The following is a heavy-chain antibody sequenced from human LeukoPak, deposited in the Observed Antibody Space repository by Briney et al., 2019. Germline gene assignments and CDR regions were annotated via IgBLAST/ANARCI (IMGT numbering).Heavy chain of an antibody. J-gene: IGHJ4*02. CDR3: ARASGYGQPPIY. D-gene: IGHD5-18*01. V-gene: IGHV4-59*08. CDR1: GGSISSYY. Sequence: SETLSLTCTVSGGSISSYYWSWIRQPPGKGLEWIGYIYYSGSTNYNPSLKSRVTISVDTSKNQFSLKLSSVTAADTAVYYCARASGYGQPPIYWGQGTLVTVSS. CDR2: IYYSGST.